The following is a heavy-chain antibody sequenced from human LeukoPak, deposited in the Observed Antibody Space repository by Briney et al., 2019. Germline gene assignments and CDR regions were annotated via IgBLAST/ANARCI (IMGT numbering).Heavy chain of an antibody. D-gene: IGHD1-26*01. V-gene: IGHV3-21*01. Sequence: GGSLRLSCAASGFTFSSYSMNWVRQAPGKGLEWVSSISSSSSYIYYADSVKGRFTISRDNAKNSLYLHMDSLRAEDTAVYYCARVIRQYWELLADWGQGTLVTVSS. CDR2: ISSSSSYI. CDR1: GFTFSSYS. J-gene: IGHJ4*02. CDR3: ARVIRQYWELLAD.